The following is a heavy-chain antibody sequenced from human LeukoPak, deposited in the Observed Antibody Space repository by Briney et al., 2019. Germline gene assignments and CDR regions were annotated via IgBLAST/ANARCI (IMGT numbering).Heavy chain of an antibody. CDR3: ARVLGLFGRSTAYYYGMDV. J-gene: IGHJ6*02. V-gene: IGHV1-2*02. Sequence: ASVKVSCKASGYTFTGYYMHWVRQAPGQGLEWMGWINPNSGGTNYAQKFQGRVTMTRDTSISTAYMELSRLRSDDTAVYYCARVLGLFGRSTAYYYGMDVWGQGITVTVSS. CDR1: GYTFTGYY. CDR2: INPNSGGT. D-gene: IGHD2-2*01.